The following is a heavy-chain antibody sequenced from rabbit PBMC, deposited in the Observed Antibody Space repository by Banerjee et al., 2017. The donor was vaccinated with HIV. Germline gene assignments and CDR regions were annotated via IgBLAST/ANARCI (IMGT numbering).Heavy chain of an antibody. V-gene: IGHV1S43*01. CDR2: IYTGHGTT. CDR3: ARDLAGVIGWNFNF. J-gene: IGHJ3*01. CDR1: GFSFSSSYW. Sequence: TLTCTASGFSFSSSYWICWVRQAPGKGLEWIACIYTGHGTTYYASWANGRFTITRSTSLNTVTLQMTSLTAADTATYFCARDLAGVIGWNFNFWGQGTLVTVS. D-gene: IGHD4-1*01.